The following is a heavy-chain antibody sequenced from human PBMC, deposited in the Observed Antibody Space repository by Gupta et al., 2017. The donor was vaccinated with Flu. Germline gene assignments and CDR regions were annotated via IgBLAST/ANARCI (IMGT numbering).Heavy chain of an antibody. CDR2: IWTDGNNK. J-gene: IGHJ3*02. Sequence: VRQAPGKGPEWVAVIWTDGNNKFYADSVKGRFTMSRDNSKNTLSLQMNSLRAEDTAVYHCVRERGPFNAFDIWGQGTMVTVSS. V-gene: IGHV3-33*01. CDR3: VRERGPFNAFDI.